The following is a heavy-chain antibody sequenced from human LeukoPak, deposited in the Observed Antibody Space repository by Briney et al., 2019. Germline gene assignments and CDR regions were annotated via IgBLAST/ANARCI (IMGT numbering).Heavy chain of an antibody. CDR3: ARASVRYFDWLLSFDY. Sequence: SVEVSCKASGGTFSSYAISWVRQAPGQGLEWMGGIIPIFGTANYAQKFQGRVTITADESTSTAYMELSSLRSEDTAVYYCARASVRYFDWLLSFDYWGQGTLVTVSS. V-gene: IGHV1-69*01. CDR2: IIPIFGTA. CDR1: GGTFSSYA. D-gene: IGHD3-9*01. J-gene: IGHJ4*02.